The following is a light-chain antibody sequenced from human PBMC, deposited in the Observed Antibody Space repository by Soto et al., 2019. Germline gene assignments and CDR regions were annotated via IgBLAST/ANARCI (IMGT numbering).Light chain of an antibody. CDR3: SSYTNSNTRV. Sequence: QSALTQPASVSGSPGQSITISCTGTSSDVGGYTYVSWYQQHPGKAPKLTIYQVSNRPSGVSNRFSGSKSGNTASLTISGLQTEDEADYYCSSYTNSNTRVFGGGTKLTVL. J-gene: IGLJ3*02. V-gene: IGLV2-14*01. CDR1: SSDVGGYTY. CDR2: QVS.